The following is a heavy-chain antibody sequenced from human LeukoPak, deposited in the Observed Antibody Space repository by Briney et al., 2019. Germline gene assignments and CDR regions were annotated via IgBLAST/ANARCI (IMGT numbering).Heavy chain of an antibody. D-gene: IGHD3-10*01. Sequence: GGSLRLSCAASGFTFSSYWMHWVRHAPGKGLVWVSRINSDGSSTNYADSVKGRFTISRDNAKNTLYPQMNSLRAEDTAVYYCARDSGSGSWSYYFDYWGQGTLVTVSS. J-gene: IGHJ4*02. CDR1: GFTFSSYW. V-gene: IGHV3-74*01. CDR2: INSDGSST. CDR3: ARDSGSGSWSYYFDY.